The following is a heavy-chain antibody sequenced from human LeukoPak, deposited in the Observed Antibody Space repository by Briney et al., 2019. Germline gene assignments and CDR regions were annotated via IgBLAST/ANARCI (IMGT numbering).Heavy chain of an antibody. CDR2: ISSSSSNI. CDR1: GFTFSNHN. Sequence: GGSLRLSCAASGFTFSNHNMNWVRQAPGKGLEWLSYISSSSSNIYYADSVKGRFTISRDNAKSSLYLQMNSLRDEDTAVYYCAREEVTRTYYYFDLWGRGTLVTVSS. V-gene: IGHV3-48*02. J-gene: IGHJ2*01. CDR3: AREEVTRTYYYFDL. D-gene: IGHD2-15*01.